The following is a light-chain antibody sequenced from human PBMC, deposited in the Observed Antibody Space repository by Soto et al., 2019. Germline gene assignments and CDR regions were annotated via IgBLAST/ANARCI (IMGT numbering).Light chain of an antibody. CDR3: SSYACSNNAYG. CDR1: SSDAGGYDY. Sequence: QPVLTQPPPASGSPGHSVNISCTGTSSDAGGYDYVSWYQQHPGKAPKLMIYEVSKRPSGVPDRFSVSKSGNTASMTVSGLQAEDEAEYYCSSYACSNNAYGLVAGTNLTVL. J-gene: IGLJ1*01. CDR2: EVS. V-gene: IGLV2-8*01.